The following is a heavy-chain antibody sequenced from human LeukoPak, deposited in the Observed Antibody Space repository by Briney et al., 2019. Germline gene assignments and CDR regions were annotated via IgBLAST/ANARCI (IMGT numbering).Heavy chain of an antibody. CDR2: LSGSGRDT. CDR1: GFTFSSYA. D-gene: IGHD3-9*01. V-gene: IGHV3-23*01. J-gene: IGHJ6*02. Sequence: PGGSLRLSCAASGFTFSSYAMTWVRQAPGKALEWVSGLSGSGRDTYNAASVKGRFTISRDNSKNTLYLQMNSLRAEDTAVYYCAKGGGLYDILTSYYYYGMDVWGQGTTVTVSS. CDR3: AKGGGLYDILTSYYYYGMDV.